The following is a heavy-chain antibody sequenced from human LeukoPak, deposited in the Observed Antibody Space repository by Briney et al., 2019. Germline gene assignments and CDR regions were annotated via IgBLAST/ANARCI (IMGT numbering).Heavy chain of an antibody. CDR3: AREGDYYDSSARFDY. CDR2: ISAYNGNT. V-gene: IGHV1-18*01. CDR1: GYTFTSYG. D-gene: IGHD3-22*01. J-gene: IGHJ4*02. Sequence: ASVKVSCKASGYTFTSYGISWVRQAPGQGLEWTGWISAYNGNTNYAQKLQGRVTMTTDTSTSTAYMELRSLRSDDTAVYYCAREGDYYDSSARFDYWGQGTLVTVSS.